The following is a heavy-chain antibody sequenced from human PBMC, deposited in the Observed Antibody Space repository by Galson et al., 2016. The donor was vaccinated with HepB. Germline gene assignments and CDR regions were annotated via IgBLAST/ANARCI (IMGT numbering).Heavy chain of an antibody. CDR2: LSGMGGSP. V-gene: IGHV3-23*01. D-gene: IGHD3-3*01. J-gene: IGHJ6*02. Sequence: SLRLSCAASGFSFDDYAMSWVRQAPGKGLEWVASLSGMGGSPHYLDTVKGRFTISRVNSKNTLYLQMQSLRAEDTAVYYCVKCRDKDFWGGYFCGMEVWGQGTTVTVSS. CDR3: VKCRDKDFWGGYFCGMEV. CDR1: GFSFDDYA.